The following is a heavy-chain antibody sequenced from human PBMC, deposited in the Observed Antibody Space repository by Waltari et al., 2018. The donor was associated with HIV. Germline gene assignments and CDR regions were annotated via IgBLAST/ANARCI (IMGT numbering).Heavy chain of an antibody. CDR1: GFIFRTSS. Sequence: EVQLVESGGGLVQPGGSLRLSCAASGFIFRTSSMHWFRPAPGKGLEWVSHISSSSTTIYYADSVKGRFTISRDNAKNSLYLQMNSLRAEDTAVYYCARDYCSSTSCTVDYWGQGTLVTVSS. CDR2: ISSSSTTI. D-gene: IGHD2-2*01. V-gene: IGHV3-48*01. CDR3: ARDYCSSTSCTVDY. J-gene: IGHJ4*02.